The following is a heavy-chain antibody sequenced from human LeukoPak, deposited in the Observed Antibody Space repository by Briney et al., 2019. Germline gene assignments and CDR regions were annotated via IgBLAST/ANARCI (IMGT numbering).Heavy chain of an antibody. V-gene: IGHV1-2*02. CDR1: GYTFTGHY. Sequence: GASVKVSCKASGYTFTGHYIHWVRQAPGQGLEWMGWINPNNGGTSYAQKFQGRVFVTRDTSITTAYMEVSRLRSDDTALYYCARDRVPFYSSTFKDYYLHYGLDVWGQGTTVTVSS. CDR2: INPNNGGT. D-gene: IGHD6-13*01. CDR3: ARDRVPFYSSTFKDYYLHYGLDV. J-gene: IGHJ6*02.